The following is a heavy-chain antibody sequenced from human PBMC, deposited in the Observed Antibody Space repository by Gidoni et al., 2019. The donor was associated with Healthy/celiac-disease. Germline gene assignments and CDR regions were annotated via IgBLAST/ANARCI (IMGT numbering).Heavy chain of an antibody. J-gene: IGHJ5*02. Sequence: EVQLVESGGGLVQPGRSLRLSCTASGFTFGDYAMSWFRQAPGKGLEWVGFIRSKAYGGTTEYAASVKGRFTISRDDSKSIAYLQMNSLKTEDTAVYYCTYDFWSGYNWFDPWGQGTLVTVSS. CDR1: GFTFGDYA. V-gene: IGHV3-49*03. CDR2: IRSKAYGGTT. CDR3: TYDFWSGYNWFDP. D-gene: IGHD3-3*01.